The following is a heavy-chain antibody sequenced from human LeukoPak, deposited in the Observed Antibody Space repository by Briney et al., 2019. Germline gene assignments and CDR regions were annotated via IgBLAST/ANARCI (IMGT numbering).Heavy chain of an antibody. CDR3: ARDRWLQGYYYYGMDV. D-gene: IGHD5-24*01. V-gene: IGHV4-30-4*02. CDR2: IYYSGST. J-gene: IGHJ6*02. CDR1: GGSTSSGDYY. Sequence: SETPSLTCTVSGGSTSSGDYYWSWIRQPPGKGLEWIGYIYYSGSTYYNPSLKSRVTISVDTSKNQFSLKLSSVTAADTAVYYCARDRWLQGYYYYGMDVWGQGTTVTVSS.